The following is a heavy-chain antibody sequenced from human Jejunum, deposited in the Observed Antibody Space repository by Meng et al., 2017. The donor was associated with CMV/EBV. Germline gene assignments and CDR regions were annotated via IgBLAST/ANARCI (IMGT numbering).Heavy chain of an antibody. J-gene: IGHJ6*02. CDR1: TSYD. D-gene: IGHD2-2*01. CDR2: MNPNSGNT. V-gene: IGHV1-8*01. Sequence: TSYDSNWVRQATGQGLEWMGWMNPNSGNTGYAQKFQGRVTMTRNTSISTAYMELSSLRSEDTAVYYCARKYCSSSSCKGGHGMDVWGQGTTVTVSS. CDR3: ARKYCSSSSCKGGHGMDV.